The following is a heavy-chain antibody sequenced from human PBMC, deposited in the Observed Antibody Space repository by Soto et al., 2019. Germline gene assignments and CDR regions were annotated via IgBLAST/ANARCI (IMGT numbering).Heavy chain of an antibody. CDR3: AALHIVVVVAATDAFDI. V-gene: IGHV1-46*03. D-gene: IGHD2-15*01. J-gene: IGHJ3*02. CDR1: GYTFTSYY. CDR2: INPSGGST. Sequence: QVQLVQSGAEVKKPGASVKVSCKASGYTFTSYYMHWVRQAPGQGLEWMGIINPSGGSTSYAQKFQGRVTMTRDTSTSTVYMELSSLRSEDTAVYYCAALHIVVVVAATDAFDIWGQGTMVTVSS.